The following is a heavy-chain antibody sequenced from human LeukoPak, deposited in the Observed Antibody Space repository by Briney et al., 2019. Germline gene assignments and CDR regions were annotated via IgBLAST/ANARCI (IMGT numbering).Heavy chain of an antibody. CDR2: INHSGST. Sequence: SETLSLTCAVYGGSFSGYYWSWIRQPPGKGLEWIGEINHSGSTNYNPSLKSRVTISVDASKNQFSLKLSSVTAADTAVYYCARGIPFDPWGQGTLVTVSS. CDR1: GGSFSGYY. CDR3: ARGIPFDP. J-gene: IGHJ5*02. V-gene: IGHV4-34*01.